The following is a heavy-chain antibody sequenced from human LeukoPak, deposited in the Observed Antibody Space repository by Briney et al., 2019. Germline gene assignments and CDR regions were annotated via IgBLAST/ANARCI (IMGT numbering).Heavy chain of an antibody. CDR3: ARQFDRLLYGNWFDP. J-gene: IGHJ5*02. Sequence: GESLKISCKGSGYSFTSYWIGWVRQMPGKGLEWIGVIYPGDSDTRYSPSFQGQVTISADKSISTAYLQWSSLKASDTAIYYCARQFDRLLYGNWFDPWGQGTLVTVSS. V-gene: IGHV5-51*01. CDR1: GYSFTSYW. D-gene: IGHD2-2*02. CDR2: IYPGDSDT.